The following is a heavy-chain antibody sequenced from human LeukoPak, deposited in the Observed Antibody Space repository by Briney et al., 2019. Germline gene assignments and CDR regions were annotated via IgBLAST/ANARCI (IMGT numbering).Heavy chain of an antibody. CDR1: GFTFSSYW. J-gene: IGHJ4*02. D-gene: IGHD5-18*01. CDR2: ISFDGSNR. CDR3: ARNSIYSSGPTFDY. V-gene: IGHV3-74*01. Sequence: GGSLRLSCAASGFTFSSYWMHWVRQAPGKGLVWVSRISFDGSNRNHADSVKGRFTVSRDNAKNTLYLQMNSLRAEDTAVYYCARNSIYSSGPTFDYWGQGTLVTVSS.